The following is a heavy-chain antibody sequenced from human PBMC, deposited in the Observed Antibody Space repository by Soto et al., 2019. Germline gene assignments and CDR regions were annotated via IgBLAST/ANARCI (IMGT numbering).Heavy chain of an antibody. V-gene: IGHV3-48*02. J-gene: IGHJ6*02. Sequence: GGSLRLSCAASGFTFSSYSMNWVRQAPGKGLEWVSYISSSSSTIYYADSVKGRFTISRDNAKNSLYLQRNSLRDEDTAVYYCAREMGNGIAVAVPDYYYYGMDVWGQGTTVTVSS. CDR2: ISSSSSTI. CDR1: GFTFSSYS. D-gene: IGHD6-19*01. CDR3: AREMGNGIAVAVPDYYYYGMDV.